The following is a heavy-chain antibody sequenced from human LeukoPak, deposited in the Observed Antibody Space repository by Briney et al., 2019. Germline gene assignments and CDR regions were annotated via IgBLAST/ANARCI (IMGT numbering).Heavy chain of an antibody. J-gene: IGHJ6*02. CDR2: IIPIFGTA. Sequence: SVKVSCKASGGTFSSYAISWVRQAPGQGLEWMGGIIPIFGTANYAQKFQGRVTITADESTSTAYMGLSSLRSEDTAVYYCARGPNRLNIQSSSWYYYYGMDVWGQGTTVTVSS. V-gene: IGHV1-69*13. CDR1: GGTFSSYA. CDR3: ARGPNRLNIQSSSWYYYYGMDV. D-gene: IGHD6-13*01.